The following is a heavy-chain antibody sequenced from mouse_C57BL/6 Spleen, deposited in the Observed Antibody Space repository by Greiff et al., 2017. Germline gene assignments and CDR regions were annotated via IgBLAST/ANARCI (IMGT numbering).Heavy chain of an antibody. CDR1: GYTFTDYE. J-gene: IGHJ3*01. CDR3: ARASSHYERFAY. CDR2: IDPETGGP. D-gene: IGHD2-5*01. V-gene: IGHV1-15*01. Sequence: QVQLKESGAELVRPGASVTLSCKASGYTFTDYEMHWVKQTPVHGLEWIGAIDPETGGPAYNQQFKGKAILTADKSSSTAYMELRSLTSEDSAVYSCARASSHYERFAYWGQGTLVTVSA.